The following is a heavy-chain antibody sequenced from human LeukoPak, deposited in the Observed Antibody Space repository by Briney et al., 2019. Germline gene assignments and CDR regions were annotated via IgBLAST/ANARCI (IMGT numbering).Heavy chain of an antibody. V-gene: IGHV4-59*01. D-gene: IGHD5-18*01. CDR3: ARGGDTALVYDY. J-gene: IGHJ4*02. Sequence: SETLSLTCTVSGGSISRYYWSWIRQPLGKGLEWIGYIYYTGTTNYNPSLKSRVTISVDTSKNQFSLKLSSVTAADTAVYYCARGGDTALVYDYWGQGTLVTVSS. CDR2: IYYTGTT. CDR1: GGSISRYY.